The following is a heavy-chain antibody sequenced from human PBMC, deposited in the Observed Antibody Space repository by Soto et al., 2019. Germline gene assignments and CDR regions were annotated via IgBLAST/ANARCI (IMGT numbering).Heavy chain of an antibody. Sequence: GGSLRLSCAASGFTLSSYAMSWVRQAPGKGLEWVSAISGSGGSTYYADSVKGRFTISRDNSKNTLYLQMNSLRAEDTAVYYCAKDPRARSFVVPGSSFEYWGQGTLVTVSS. V-gene: IGHV3-23*01. CDR2: ISGSGGST. D-gene: IGHD1-26*01. CDR3: AKDPRARSFVVPGSSFEY. J-gene: IGHJ4*02. CDR1: GFTLSSYA.